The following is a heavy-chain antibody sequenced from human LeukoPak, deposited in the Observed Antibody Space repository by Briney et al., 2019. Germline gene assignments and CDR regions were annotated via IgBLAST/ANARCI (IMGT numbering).Heavy chain of an antibody. D-gene: IGHD2/OR15-2a*01. CDR1: GYSISSGYH. J-gene: IGHJ4*02. CDR2: IYYSGST. CDR3: ARQAPIEGFDY. Sequence: PSETLSLTCTVSGYSISSGYHWGWIRQPPGKGLEWIGYIYYSGSTNYNPSLKSRVTISVDASKNQFSLKLSSVTAADTAVYYCARQAPIEGFDYWGQGTLVTVSS. V-gene: IGHV4-61*01.